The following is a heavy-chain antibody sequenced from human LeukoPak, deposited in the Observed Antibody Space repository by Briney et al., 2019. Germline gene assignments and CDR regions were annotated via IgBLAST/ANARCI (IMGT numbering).Heavy chain of an antibody. CDR3: ARHHPYSYGMDV. Sequence: PGGSLRLSCAASGFTVSRNYMSWVRQAPGKGLEWVSVIYSGGSTYYADSVKGRFTISRDNSKNTLYLQMNSLRAEDTAVYYCARHHPYSYGMDVWGQGTTVTVSS. CDR1: GFTVSRNY. V-gene: IGHV3-66*04. CDR2: IYSGGST. J-gene: IGHJ6*02.